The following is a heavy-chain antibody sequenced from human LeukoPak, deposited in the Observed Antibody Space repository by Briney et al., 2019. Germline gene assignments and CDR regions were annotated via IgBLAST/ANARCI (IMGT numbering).Heavy chain of an antibody. CDR3: AKDLYSYGPDY. CDR1: GFTFSSYG. V-gene: IGHV3-30*02. D-gene: IGHD5-18*01. Sequence: GGSLRLSCAASGFTFSSYGMQWVRQAPGKGGEGVAVIWYDGSNKYYADCVKGRFTISRDNSKTTLYLQMNSLSAEDTAVYYCAKDLYSYGPDYWGQGTLVTVSS. CDR2: IWYDGSNK. J-gene: IGHJ4*02.